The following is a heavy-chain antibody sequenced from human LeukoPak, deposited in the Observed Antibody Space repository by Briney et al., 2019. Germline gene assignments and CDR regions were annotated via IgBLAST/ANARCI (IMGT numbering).Heavy chain of an antibody. CDR2: IYDSGST. V-gene: IGHV4-38-2*02. D-gene: IGHD2-2*01. CDR3: ASLSVGYCSSTSCYPNDY. J-gene: IGHJ4*02. CDR1: NYSISSGYY. Sequence: SETLSLTCTVSNYSISSGYYWGWIRQPPGKGGEWIGSIYDSGSTYYNPSLKRRVTISVDTSKNQFSLKLSSVTAADTAVYYCASLSVGYCSSTSCYPNDYWGQGTLVAVSS.